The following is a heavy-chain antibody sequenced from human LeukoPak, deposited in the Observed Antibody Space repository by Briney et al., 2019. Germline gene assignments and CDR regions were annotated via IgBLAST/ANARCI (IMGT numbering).Heavy chain of an antibody. CDR2: ISYDGSNK. J-gene: IGHJ4*02. CDR1: GFTFSSYA. D-gene: IGHD3-10*02. Sequence: GGSLRLPCAASGFTFSSYAMHWVRQAPGKGLEWVAVISYDGSNKYYADSVKGRFTISRDNAKNSLYLQMNSLRAEDTAVYYCARGTMFPYYFDYWGQGTLVTVSS. CDR3: ARGTMFPYYFDY. V-gene: IGHV3-30*04.